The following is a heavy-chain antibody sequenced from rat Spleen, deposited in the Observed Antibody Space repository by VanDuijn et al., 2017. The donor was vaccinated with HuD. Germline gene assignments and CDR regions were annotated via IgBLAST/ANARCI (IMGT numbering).Heavy chain of an antibody. J-gene: IGHJ3*01. CDR2: ISTGGGNT. CDR3: ARQDTSGYSNWFTY. CDR1: GFTFSDYY. Sequence: EVQLVESGGGLVQPGRSLKLSCVASGFTFSDYYMAWVRQTPTKGLEWVASISTGGGNTYYRDSVKGRFTISRDNTRSTQFLQMDSLRSEDTATYYCARQDTSGYSNWFTYWGQGTLVTVSS. D-gene: IGHD4-3*01. V-gene: IGHV5-25*01.